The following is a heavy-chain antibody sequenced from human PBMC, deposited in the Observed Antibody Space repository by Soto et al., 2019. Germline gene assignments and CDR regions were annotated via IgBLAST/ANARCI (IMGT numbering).Heavy chain of an antibody. CDR1: WDRVSSNSAV. CDR3: ARENCSGGSCSYFDY. J-gene: IGHJ4*02. D-gene: IGHD2-15*01. Sequence: SQTLSLTCAISWDRVSSNSAVWNWIRQSPSRGLEWLGRTYYRSKWYNDYAVSVKSRITINPDTSKNQFSLQLNSVTPEDTAVYYCARENCSGGSCSYFDYWGQGTLVTVSS. CDR2: TYYRSKWYN. V-gene: IGHV6-1*01.